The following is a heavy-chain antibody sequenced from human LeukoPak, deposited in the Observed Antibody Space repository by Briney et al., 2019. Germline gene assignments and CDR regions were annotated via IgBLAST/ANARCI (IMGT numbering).Heavy chain of an antibody. CDR3: ARGRGVSSGWYGRGDY. CDR1: GGSFSGYY. CDR2: INHSGST. D-gene: IGHD6-19*01. J-gene: IGHJ4*02. Sequence: SETLSLTCAVYGGSFSGYYWSWIRQPSGKGLEWIGEINHSGSTNYNPSLKSRVTISVDTSKNQFSLKLSSVTAADTAVHYCARGRGVSSGWYGRGDYWGQGTLVTVSS. V-gene: IGHV4-34*01.